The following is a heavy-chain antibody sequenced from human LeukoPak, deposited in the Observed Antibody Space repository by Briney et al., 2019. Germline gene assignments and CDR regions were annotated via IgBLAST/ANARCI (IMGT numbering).Heavy chain of an antibody. J-gene: IGHJ4*02. D-gene: IGHD3-10*01. V-gene: IGHV5-51*01. CDR3: ARQSPHYGSGSYYRPRYFDY. CDR2: IYPGDSDT. Sequence: GESLKISCKGSGYSFTSYWIGWVRQMPGKGLEWMGIIYPGDSDTRYSPSFQGQVTISADKSISTAYLQWSSLKASDTAMYYCARQSPHYGSGSYYRPRYFDYWGQGTLVTVSS. CDR1: GYSFTSYW.